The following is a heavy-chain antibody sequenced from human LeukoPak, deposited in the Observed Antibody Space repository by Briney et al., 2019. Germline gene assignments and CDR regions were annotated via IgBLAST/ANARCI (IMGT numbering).Heavy chain of an antibody. CDR3: ARDWYYDFWSVPRWIWFDP. Sequence: GASVKVSCKASGYTFTSYGISWVRQAPGQGLEWMGWISAYNGNTNYAQKLQGRVTMTTDTSTSTAYMELRSLRSDDTAVYYCARDWYYDFWSVPRWIWFDPWGQGTLVAVSS. CDR1: GYTFTSYG. J-gene: IGHJ5*02. V-gene: IGHV1-18*01. D-gene: IGHD3-3*01. CDR2: ISAYNGNT.